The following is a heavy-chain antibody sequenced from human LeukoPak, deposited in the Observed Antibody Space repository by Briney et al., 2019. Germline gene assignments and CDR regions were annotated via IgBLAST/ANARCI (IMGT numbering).Heavy chain of an antibody. V-gene: IGHV3-21*01. J-gene: IGHJ4*02. Sequence: PGGSLRLSCAASGFTFSSYSMNWVRQAPGKGLEWVSEIYTDDSTYYAASVKGRFTISRDNAKNSLYLQMNSLRAEDTGVYYCARNYFTNYPGYFDHWGQGTLVTVSS. CDR2: IYTDDST. D-gene: IGHD2-8*01. CDR3: ARNYFTNYPGYFDH. CDR1: GFTFSSYS.